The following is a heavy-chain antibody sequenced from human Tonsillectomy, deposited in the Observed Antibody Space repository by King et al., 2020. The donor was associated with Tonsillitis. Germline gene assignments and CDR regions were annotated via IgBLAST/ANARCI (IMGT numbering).Heavy chain of an antibody. Sequence: QLVQSGAEVKKPGSSVKVSCKASGDPFSSYAINWVRQAPGQGLEWMGGFIPVFGSANYAQKFRGRVSFTADESTSTAYMELSSLRSGDTAVYYCARDRSPSPPLAGIPPLDAVDMWGQGTMVTVSS. CDR2: FIPVFGSA. V-gene: IGHV1-69*01. CDR3: ARDRSPSPPLAGIPPLDAVDM. CDR1: GDPFSSYA. J-gene: IGHJ3*02. D-gene: IGHD6-19*01.